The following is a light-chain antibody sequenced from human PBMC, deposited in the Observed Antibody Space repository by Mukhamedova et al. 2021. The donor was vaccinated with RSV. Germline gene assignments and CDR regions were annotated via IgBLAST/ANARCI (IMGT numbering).Light chain of an antibody. CDR1: RTIVGW. V-gene: IGKV1-5*03. Sequence: GDRVTITCRASRTIVGWLAWYQQKPGKAPKALIYQASNLETGVLSRFSGSGSGTEFTLTISSLQPDDFATYYCQQYSTYPYSFGQ. J-gene: IGKJ2*03. CDR3: QQYSTYPYS. CDR2: QAS.